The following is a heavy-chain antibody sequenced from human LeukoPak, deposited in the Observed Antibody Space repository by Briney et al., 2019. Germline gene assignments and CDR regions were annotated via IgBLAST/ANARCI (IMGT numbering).Heavy chain of an antibody. CDR3: ARAVNGIVGATTWGYFDY. D-gene: IGHD1-26*01. J-gene: IGHJ4*02. Sequence: ASVKVSCKASGGTFSSYAISWVRQAPGQGLEWMGGIIPIFGTANYAQKFQGRVTITADESTSTAYMELSSLRSEDTAMYYCARAVNGIVGATTWGYFDYWGQGTLVTVSS. CDR2: IIPIFGTA. V-gene: IGHV1-69*13. CDR1: GGTFSSYA.